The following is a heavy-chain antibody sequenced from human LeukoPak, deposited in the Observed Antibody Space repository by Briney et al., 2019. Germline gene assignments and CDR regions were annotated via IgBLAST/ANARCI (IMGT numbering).Heavy chain of an antibody. J-gene: IGHJ4*02. CDR2: ISHGGST. CDR1: GSSISSDYY. V-gene: IGHV4-38-2*01. Sequence: SETLSLTCAVSGSSISSDYYWGWIRQPPGKGLEWTGSISHGGSTYYSPSLKSRLTISVDTSKNQFSPNLSSVTAADTAVYYCAGAPYNFWSTYLDYWGQGTLVTVSS. D-gene: IGHD3-3*01. CDR3: AGAPYNFWSTYLDY.